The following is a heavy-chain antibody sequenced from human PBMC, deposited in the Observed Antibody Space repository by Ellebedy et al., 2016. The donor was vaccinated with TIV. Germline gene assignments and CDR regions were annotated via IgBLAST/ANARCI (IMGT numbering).Heavy chain of an antibody. CDR2: IKSKTDGGTT. D-gene: IGHD4-17*01. CDR1: GFSFRTSV. J-gene: IGHJ4*02. CDR3: AKDRAVTTPAEFDC. V-gene: IGHV3-15*07. Sequence: GESLKISXVSSGFSFRTSVMHWVRQAPGKGLEWVGRIKSKTDGGTTDYAAPVKGRFTISRDDSKSTLYLQMNSLRAEDTAVYYCAKDRAVTTPAEFDCWGQGTLVTVSS.